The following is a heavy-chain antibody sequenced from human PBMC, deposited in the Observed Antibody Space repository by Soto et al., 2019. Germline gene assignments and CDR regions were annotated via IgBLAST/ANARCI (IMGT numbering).Heavy chain of an antibody. CDR1: GFTFSSYS. D-gene: IGHD3-22*01. CDR2: ISSSSSTI. J-gene: IGHJ1*01. CDR3: ARDPDYYDSSGYYPEYFQH. V-gene: IGHV3-48*02. Sequence: EVQLVESGGDLVQPGGSLRLSCAASGFTFSSYSMNWVRQAPGKGLEWVSYISSSSSTIYYADSVKGRFTISRDNAKNSLYLQMNSLRDEDTAVYYCARDPDYYDSSGYYPEYFQHWGQGTLVTVSS.